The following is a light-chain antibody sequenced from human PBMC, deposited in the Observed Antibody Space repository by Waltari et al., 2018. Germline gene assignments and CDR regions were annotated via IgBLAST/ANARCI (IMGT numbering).Light chain of an antibody. CDR1: DIARYS. Sequence: SYVLSQPPSVSLAPGQTATISCGGDDIARYSVPWYQPKSGPAPVLVVYGENDRPSGIRERFSGSNAGNTATATRTISRVEAGDEADYYCQVWDATTDHVVFGGGTKLTVL. CDR2: GEN. V-gene: IGLV3-21*02. J-gene: IGLJ2*01. CDR3: QVWDATTDHVV.